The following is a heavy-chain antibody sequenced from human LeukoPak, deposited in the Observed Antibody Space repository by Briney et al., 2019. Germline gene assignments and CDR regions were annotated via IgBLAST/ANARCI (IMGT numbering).Heavy chain of an antibody. Sequence: GGSLRLSCAVSGFTFSSYAMIWVRQAPGRGLVWVSSIGASGDSIYYTDSVKGRFTISRDNSKNTLYLQMSSLRVEDTAVYYCAKVPDVSDYWGQGTLITVSS. D-gene: IGHD5/OR15-5a*01. CDR2: IGASGDSI. CDR1: GFTFSSYA. CDR3: AKVPDVSDY. J-gene: IGHJ4*02. V-gene: IGHV3-23*01.